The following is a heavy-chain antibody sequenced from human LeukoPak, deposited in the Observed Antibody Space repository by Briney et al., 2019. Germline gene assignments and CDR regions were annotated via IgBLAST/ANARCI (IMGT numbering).Heavy chain of an antibody. V-gene: IGHV4-28*01. CDR2: VHDSGET. J-gene: IGHJ4*02. D-gene: IGHD1-1*01. Sequence: SDTLSLTCAVSGHSISSADWWGWIRPSPGKGLEWIGYVHDSGETHYNPSLKSRVTMSVDKSKNQFSLKLTSVTDVDTAVYHCAKKRNGISYFDSWGQGTLVTVSS. CDR3: AKKRNGISYFDS. CDR1: GHSISSADW.